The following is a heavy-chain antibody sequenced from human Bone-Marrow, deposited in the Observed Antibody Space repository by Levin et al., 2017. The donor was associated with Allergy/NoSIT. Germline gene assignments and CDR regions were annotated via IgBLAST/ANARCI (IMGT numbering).Heavy chain of an antibody. CDR1: GFTFSNAW. V-gene: IGHV3-15*01. D-gene: IGHD2-2*01. Sequence: SGESLKISCAASGFTFSNAWMSWVRQAPGKGLEWVGRIKSKTDGGTTDYAAPVKGRFTISRDDSKNTLYLQMNSLKTEDTAVYYCTTGGYCSSTSCYLFDYWGQGTLVTVSS. CDR3: TTGGYCSSTSCYLFDY. CDR2: IKSKTDGGTT. J-gene: IGHJ4*02.